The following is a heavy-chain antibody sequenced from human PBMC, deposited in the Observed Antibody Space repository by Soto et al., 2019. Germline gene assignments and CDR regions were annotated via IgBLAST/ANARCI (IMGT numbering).Heavy chain of an antibody. CDR2: ISAYNGNT. CDR3: ARESTRRYDFWSGYRSDYNWFDP. J-gene: IGHJ5*02. Sequence: GASVKVSCKASGYTFTSYGISWVRQAPGQGLEWMGWISAYNGNTNYAQKLQGRVTMTTDTSTSTAYMELRSLRSDDTAVYYCARESTRRYDFWSGYRSDYNWFDPWGQGTLVTVSS. D-gene: IGHD3-3*01. V-gene: IGHV1-18*01. CDR1: GYTFTSYG.